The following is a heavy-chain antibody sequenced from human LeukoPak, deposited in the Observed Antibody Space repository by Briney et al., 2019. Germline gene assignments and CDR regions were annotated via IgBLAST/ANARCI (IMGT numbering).Heavy chain of an antibody. D-gene: IGHD1-26*01. CDR2: INSDGSST. J-gene: IGHJ6*02. V-gene: IGHV3-74*01. CDR3: ARPTDLYYYYGMDV. Sequence: GGSLRLSCAASGFTFSSYWMHWVRQAPGKGLVWVSRINSDGSSTSYADSVKGRFTISRDNAKNTLYLQMNSLRAEDTAVYYCARPTDLYYYYGMDVWGQGTTVTVSS. CDR1: GFTFSSYW.